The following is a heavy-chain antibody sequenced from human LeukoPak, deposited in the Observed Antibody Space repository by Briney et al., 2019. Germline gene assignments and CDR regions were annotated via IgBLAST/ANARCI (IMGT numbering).Heavy chain of an antibody. CDR2: IHQSGSS. D-gene: IGHD3-10*01. V-gene: IGHV4-31*03. CDR3: ARGGTRFGGFYFDY. Sequence: PSETLSLTCTVSADSLSSGGHYWAWIRQLPGKGREAIGFIHQSGSSRHNPSRKDRVAISVDASRKQFALRLSSVTAADTAIYYCARGGTRFGGFYFDYWGQGIQVIVSS. CDR1: ADSLSSGGHY. J-gene: IGHJ4*02.